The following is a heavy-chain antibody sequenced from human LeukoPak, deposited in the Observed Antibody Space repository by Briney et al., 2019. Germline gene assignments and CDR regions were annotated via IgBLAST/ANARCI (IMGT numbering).Heavy chain of an antibody. CDR3: ARGYCTGTSCSGAWFDP. D-gene: IGHD2-15*01. J-gene: IGHJ5*02. Sequence: ASVKVSCKASGYTFTDYHMHWVRQAPGQGLEWMGWINPNSGGTNYAQKFQGRVTMTRDTSISTAYIELNRLRSDDAAVYYCARGYCTGTSCSGAWFDPWGQGTLVTVSS. CDR2: INPNSGGT. V-gene: IGHV1-2*02. CDR1: GYTFTDYH.